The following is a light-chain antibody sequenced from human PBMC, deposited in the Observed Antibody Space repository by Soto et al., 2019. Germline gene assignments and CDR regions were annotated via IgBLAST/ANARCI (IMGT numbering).Light chain of an antibody. J-gene: IGKJ4*01. CDR2: GAS. Sequence: EIVLTQSPGTLSLSPGERATLSCRASQSVTGSYLAWYQQKPGQAPRLLIYGASSGAIGIPDRFSGTGSGTDFTLTISRLEPEDFAVYYCQQYGSSPQTFGGGTKV. CDR1: QSVTGSY. CDR3: QQYGSSPQT. V-gene: IGKV3-20*01.